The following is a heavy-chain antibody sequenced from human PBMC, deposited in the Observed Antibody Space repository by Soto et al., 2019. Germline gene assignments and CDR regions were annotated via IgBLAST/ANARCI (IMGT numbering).Heavy chain of an antibody. CDR2: ISYDGRNK. CDR1: GFTLNTFG. J-gene: IGHJ4*02. Sequence: GGSLRLSCAASGFTLNTFGMHWVRQAPGKGPEWVAVISYDGRNKFYADSARGRFTISRGNSQNTFYLQMNSLRAEDTAVYYCAKSLGERDYVLSFDYWGQGTLVTVSS. CDR3: AKSLGERDYVLSFDY. D-gene: IGHD4-17*01. V-gene: IGHV3-30*18.